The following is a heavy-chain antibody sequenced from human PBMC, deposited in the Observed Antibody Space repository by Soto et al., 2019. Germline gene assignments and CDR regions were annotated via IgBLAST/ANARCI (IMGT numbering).Heavy chain of an antibody. CDR3: AKDWSVVATPPDFDY. J-gene: IGHJ4*02. CDR1: GFTFSSFG. V-gene: IGHV3-30*18. CDR2: ASYDGSYK. Sequence: QVQLVESGGGVVQPGRSLRLSCAASGFTFSSFGMHWVRQAPGKGLEWVAVASYDGSYKYYADFVKGRFTISRDNSKNTLYLQMNSLRAEDTAVYYCAKDWSVVATPPDFDYWAQGTLVTVSS. D-gene: IGHD5-12*01.